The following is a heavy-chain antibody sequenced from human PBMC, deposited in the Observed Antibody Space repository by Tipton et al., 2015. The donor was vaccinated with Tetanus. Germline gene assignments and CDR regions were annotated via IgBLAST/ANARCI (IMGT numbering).Heavy chain of an antibody. J-gene: IGHJ4*02. D-gene: IGHD3-22*01. V-gene: IGHV4-31*03. CDR1: GDSISSGDFY. CDR2: IYFTGTT. CDR3: ARDSYYSSRWSFADY. Sequence: LRLSCTVSGDSISSGDFYWSWIRQHPGKGLEWIGYIYFTGTTYYNPSLESRLTISIDTSKNQFSLELTPVTAADTAVYYCARDSYYSSRWSFADYWGQGTLVTVSS.